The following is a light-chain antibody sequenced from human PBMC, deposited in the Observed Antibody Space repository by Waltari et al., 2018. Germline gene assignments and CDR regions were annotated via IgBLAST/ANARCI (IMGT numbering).Light chain of an antibody. CDR3: SSYAGSNNIL. Sequence: QSALTRPPSASGSPGQSVTISCTGTSSDLGGYHFFSWYQHHPGRAPKLMIYDVSKRPSGVPDRFSGSKSGNTASLTVSGLQAEDEADYYCSSYAGSNNILFGGGTKLTVL. V-gene: IGLV2-8*01. CDR1: SSDLGGYHF. CDR2: DVS. J-gene: IGLJ2*01.